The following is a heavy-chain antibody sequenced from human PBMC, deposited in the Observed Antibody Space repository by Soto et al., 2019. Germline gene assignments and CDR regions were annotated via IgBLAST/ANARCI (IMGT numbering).Heavy chain of an antibody. Sequence: QVQLQESGPGLVKPSQTLSLTCTVSGGSISSGGYYWSWIRQHPGKGLEWIGHIDYSGSTYYNPSLMSRATISVDTYKTQFSLKVCAVTAADTAVYCCARVCGGDCHNGMGIWGQATTVTGSS. V-gene: IGHV4-31*03. CDR3: ARVCGGDCHNGMGI. J-gene: IGHJ6*02. D-gene: IGHD2-21*02. CDR1: GGSISSGGYY. CDR2: IDYSGST.